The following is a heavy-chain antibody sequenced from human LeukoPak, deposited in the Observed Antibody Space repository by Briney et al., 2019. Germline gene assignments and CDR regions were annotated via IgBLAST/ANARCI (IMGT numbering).Heavy chain of an antibody. CDR2: ISGFNGNT. J-gene: IGHJ4*02. CDR1: GYTFTSYL. D-gene: IGHD6-13*01. V-gene: IGHV1-18*01. CDR3: ARIWAEFQLVCDY. Sequence: ASVKVSCEASGYTFTSYLISWVRQVPGQGLEWMGWISGFNGNTDYAQKFKDRVTLTTDTSTSTAYMELRSLTSDDTAVYYCARIWAEFQLVCDYWGRGTLVTVSP.